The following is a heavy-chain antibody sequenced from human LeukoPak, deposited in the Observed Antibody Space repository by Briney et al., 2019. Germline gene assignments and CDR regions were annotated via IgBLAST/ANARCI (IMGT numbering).Heavy chain of an antibody. CDR1: GGSFSGYY. V-gene: IGHV4-34*01. CDR2: INHSGST. Sequence: SETLSLTCAVYGGSFSGYYWSWIRQPPGKGLEWIGEINHSGSTNYNPSLKSRVTISVDTSKNQFSLKLSSVTAADTAVYYCARDNGYDFWSGYYAYYYYGMDVWGQGTTVTVSS. CDR3: ARDNGYDFWSGYYAYYYYGMDV. D-gene: IGHD3-3*01. J-gene: IGHJ6*02.